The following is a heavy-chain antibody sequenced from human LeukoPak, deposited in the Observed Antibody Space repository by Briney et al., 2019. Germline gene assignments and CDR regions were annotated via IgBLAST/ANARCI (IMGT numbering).Heavy chain of an antibody. CDR2: ISSTGIAT. CDR1: GFTFSNYA. V-gene: IGHV3-23*01. D-gene: IGHD2-2*01. J-gene: IGHJ4*02. CDR3: ARPHCSSTSCLDY. Sequence: PGGSLRLSCATSGFTFSNYAMSWVRQAPGKGLEWVSAISSTGIATYYADSVKGRFTISKDKSKNTLYLQMNSLRAEDTAVYYCARPHCSSTSCLDYWGQGTLVTVSS.